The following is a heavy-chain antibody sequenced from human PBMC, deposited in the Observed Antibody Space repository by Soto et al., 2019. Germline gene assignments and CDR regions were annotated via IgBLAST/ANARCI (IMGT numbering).Heavy chain of an antibody. D-gene: IGHD1-26*01. Sequence: GGSLRLSCAASGFTFDDYAMHWVRQAPGKRLQWVSGISWNSGSIGYADSVKGRFTISRDNAKNSLYLQMNSLRAEDTALYYCAKDRGGSPNDSFDIWRQETMVAV. V-gene: IGHV3-9*01. CDR1: GFTFDDYA. J-gene: IGHJ3*02. CDR3: AKDRGGSPNDSFDI. CDR2: ISWNSGSI.